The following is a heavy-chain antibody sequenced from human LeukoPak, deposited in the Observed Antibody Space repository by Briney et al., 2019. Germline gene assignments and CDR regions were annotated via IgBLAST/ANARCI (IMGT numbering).Heavy chain of an antibody. D-gene: IGHD2-21*02. Sequence: PGGSLRLSCAASGFTFSSYSMNWVRQAPGKGLEWVSSISSSSSYISYADSVKGRFTISRDNAKNSVYLQMNSLRAEDTAVYYCARGSAYCGGDCYLHFDYWGQGTLVTVSS. V-gene: IGHV3-21*01. J-gene: IGHJ4*02. CDR3: ARGSAYCGGDCYLHFDY. CDR1: GFTFSSYS. CDR2: ISSSSSYI.